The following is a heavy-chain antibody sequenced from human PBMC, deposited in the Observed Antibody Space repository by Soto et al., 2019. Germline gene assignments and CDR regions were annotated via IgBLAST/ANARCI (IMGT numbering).Heavy chain of an antibody. CDR3: ASKRWELPNWFDP. CDR1: GGSISSSIW. D-gene: IGHD1-7*01. Sequence: QVQLQESGPGLVKPSETLSLTCVVSGGSISSSIWWSWVRQPPGKGLEWIGEIYHSGSTNYNPSLKSRVTISVDKSKNQFSLKLSSVTAADTAVYYCASKRWELPNWFDPWGQGTLVTVSS. CDR2: IYHSGST. V-gene: IGHV4-4*02. J-gene: IGHJ5*02.